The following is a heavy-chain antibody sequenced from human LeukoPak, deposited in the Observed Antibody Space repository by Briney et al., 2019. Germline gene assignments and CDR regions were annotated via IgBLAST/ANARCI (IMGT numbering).Heavy chain of an antibody. D-gene: IGHD3-3*01. CDR1: GGTFSSYA. Sequence: ASVKVSCKASGGTFSSYAISWVRQAPGQGLEWMGRIIPIFGTANYAQKFQGRVTITTDESTSTAYIELSSLRSEDTAVYYCARGPRHDFWSGYLDYWGQGTLVTVSS. CDR2: IIPIFGTA. CDR3: ARGPRHDFWSGYLDY. J-gene: IGHJ4*02. V-gene: IGHV1-69*05.